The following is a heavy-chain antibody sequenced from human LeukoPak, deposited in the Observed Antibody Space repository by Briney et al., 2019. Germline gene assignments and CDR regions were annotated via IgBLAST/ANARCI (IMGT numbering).Heavy chain of an antibody. V-gene: IGHV3-9*01. CDR3: AKDMDESGCYYNVLDY. J-gene: IGHJ4*02. CDR1: VFTFDDYA. Sequence: SLRVSCAASVFTFDDYAMHWVRQAPGKGREWVSGISWSSGSIGYADSVKGRFTLSRDNAKNSPYLQMNSLRAEDTALYYCAKDMDESGCYYNVLDYWGQGTLVTVSS. CDR2: ISWSSGSI. D-gene: IGHD3-10*01.